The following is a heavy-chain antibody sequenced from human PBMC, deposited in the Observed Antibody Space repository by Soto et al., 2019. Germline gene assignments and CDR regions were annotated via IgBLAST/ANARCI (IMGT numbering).Heavy chain of an antibody. D-gene: IGHD3-10*01. V-gene: IGHV4-31*03. J-gene: IGHJ3*02. Sequence: QVQLQESGPGLVKPSQTLALTCTVSGGSISSGGYYWSWIRQHPGKGLEWIGYSYNSGSTYYNPSLKSRVTISLDTSKNQFSLKLSSVTAADTAVYYCAKDRAGFIMGSGAFDIWCQGTMVTVSS. CDR1: GGSISSGGYY. CDR3: AKDRAGFIMGSGAFDI. CDR2: SYNSGST.